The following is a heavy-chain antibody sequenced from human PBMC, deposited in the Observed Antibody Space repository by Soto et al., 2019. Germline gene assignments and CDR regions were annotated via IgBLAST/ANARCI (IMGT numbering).Heavy chain of an antibody. Sequence: GGSLRLSCAASGFTFSSFGIHWVRQAPGKGLEWVAVISYDGSNKYYADSVKGRFTISRDNSKNTLYLQMNSLRAEDTAVYYCARDQLRYYYYYGMDVWGQGTTVTVSS. CDR3: ARDQLRYYYYYGMDV. D-gene: IGHD2-2*01. V-gene: IGHV3-30*03. J-gene: IGHJ6*02. CDR2: ISYDGSNK. CDR1: GFTFSSFG.